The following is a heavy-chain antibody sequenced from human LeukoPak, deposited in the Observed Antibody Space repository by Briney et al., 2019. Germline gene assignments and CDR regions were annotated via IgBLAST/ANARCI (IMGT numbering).Heavy chain of an antibody. CDR1: GGSFSGYY. V-gene: IGHV4-34*01. CDR2: INHSGST. D-gene: IGHD3-10*01. J-gene: IGHJ4*02. CDR3: ASTIRGVIITDY. Sequence: SETLTLTCAVYGGSFSGYYWSWIRQPPGKGLEWVGEINHSGSTNYNPSHKSRVTISVDTSKNQFSLKLSSVTAADTAVYYCASTIRGVIITDYWGQGTLVTVSS.